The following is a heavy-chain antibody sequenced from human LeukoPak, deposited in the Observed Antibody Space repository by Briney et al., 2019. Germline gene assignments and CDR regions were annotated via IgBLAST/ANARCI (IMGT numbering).Heavy chain of an antibody. CDR3: ARVTRWSGYYDY. V-gene: IGHV4-34*01. D-gene: IGHD3-3*01. J-gene: IGHJ4*02. CDR2: INHSGST. CDR1: GGSFSGYY. Sequence: KSSGTLSLTCAVYGGSFSGYYWSWIRQPPGKGLEWIGEINHSGSTNYNPSLKSRVTISVDTSKNQFSLKLSSVTAADTAVYYCARVTRWSGYYDYWGQGTLVTVSS.